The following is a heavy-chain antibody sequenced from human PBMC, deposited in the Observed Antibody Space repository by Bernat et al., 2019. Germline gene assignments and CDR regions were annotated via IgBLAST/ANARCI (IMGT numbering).Heavy chain of an antibody. Sequence: QVQLVQSGAEVKKPGASVKVSCKASGYTFTSYAMHWVRQAPGQRLEWMGWINAGNGNTKYSQKFQGRVTITRDTSTTTVYMELSSLTSEDTAVYYCARSITLVRGVVLWELDYWGQGTLVTVSS. CDR3: ARSITLVRGVVLWELDY. D-gene: IGHD3-10*01. V-gene: IGHV1-3*01. CDR1: GYTFTSYA. J-gene: IGHJ4*02. CDR2: INAGNGNT.